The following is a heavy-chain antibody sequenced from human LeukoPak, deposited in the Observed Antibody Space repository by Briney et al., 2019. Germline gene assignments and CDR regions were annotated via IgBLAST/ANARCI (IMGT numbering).Heavy chain of an antibody. J-gene: IGHJ4*02. Sequence: PSETLSLTCTVSGGSISSSSYYWGWIRQPPGKGLGWIGSIYYSGSTYYNPSLKSRVTISVDTSKNQFSLKLSSVTAADTAVYYCARLRVTMIVVAIACFYYWGQGTLVTVSS. D-gene: IGHD3-22*01. CDR2: IYYSGST. CDR3: ARLRVTMIVVAIACFYY. V-gene: IGHV4-39*01. CDR1: GGSISSSSYY.